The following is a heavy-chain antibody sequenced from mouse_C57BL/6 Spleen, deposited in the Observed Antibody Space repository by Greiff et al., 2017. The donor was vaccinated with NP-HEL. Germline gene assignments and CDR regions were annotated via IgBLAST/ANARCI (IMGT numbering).Heavy chain of an antibody. J-gene: IGHJ4*01. CDR1: GYTFTSYW. CDR3: ASAGRYAMDY. CDR2: INPSSGYT. Sequence: VKLMESGAELAKPGASVKLSCKASGYTFTSYWMHWVKQRPGQGLEWIGYINPSSGYTKYNQKFKDKDTLTADKSSSTAYMQLSSLTDEDSAVYYCASAGRYAMDYWGQGTSVTVSS. V-gene: IGHV1-7*01.